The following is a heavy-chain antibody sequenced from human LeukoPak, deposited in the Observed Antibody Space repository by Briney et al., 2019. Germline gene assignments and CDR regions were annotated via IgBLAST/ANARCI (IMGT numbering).Heavy chain of an antibody. Sequence: SVKVSCKASGYTFTYRYLHWVRQAPGQALEWMGWITPLNGNTNYAQKFQDRVTITRDRSMSTAYMELSSLRSEDTAMYYCTVDTARNWFDPWGQGTLVTVSS. CDR3: TVDTARNWFDP. CDR2: ITPLNGNT. CDR1: GYTFTYRY. V-gene: IGHV1-45*02. D-gene: IGHD5-18*01. J-gene: IGHJ5*02.